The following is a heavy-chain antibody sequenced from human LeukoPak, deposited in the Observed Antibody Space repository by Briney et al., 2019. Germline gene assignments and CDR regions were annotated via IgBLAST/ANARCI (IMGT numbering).Heavy chain of an antibody. CDR1: GGTFSSYA. CDR2: ISAYNGNT. Sequence: ASVKVSCKASGGTFSSYAISWVRQAPGQGLEWMGWISAYNGNTNYAQKLQGRVTMTTDTSTSTAYMELWSLRSDDTAVYYCARESGSYSYFDYWGQGTLVTVSS. D-gene: IGHD1-26*01. J-gene: IGHJ4*02. V-gene: IGHV1-18*01. CDR3: ARESGSYSYFDY.